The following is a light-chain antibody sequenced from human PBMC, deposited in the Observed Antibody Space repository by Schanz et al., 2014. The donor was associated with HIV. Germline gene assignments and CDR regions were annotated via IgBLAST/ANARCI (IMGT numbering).Light chain of an antibody. CDR1: SSDVGGYNY. CDR3: SSYAGSSTYV. J-gene: IGLJ1*01. CDR2: DVS. Sequence: QSALTRPASVSGSPGQSITISCTGTSSDVGGYNYVSWYQHHPGKAPKLMIYDVSNRPSGVSNRFSGSKSGNTASLTISGLQAEDEADYYCSSYAGSSTYVFGTGTKLTVL. V-gene: IGLV2-14*03.